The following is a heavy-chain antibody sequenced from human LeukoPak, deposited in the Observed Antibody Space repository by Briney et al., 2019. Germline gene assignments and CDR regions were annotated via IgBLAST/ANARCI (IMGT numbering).Heavy chain of an antibody. J-gene: IGHJ5*02. D-gene: IGHD3-10*01. Sequence: SGTLSLTCAVSGGSISSGGYSWSWIRQPPGQGLEWIGYIYHSGSTFYNPSLKSRVTISVDRSKNQFSLKLSSVTAADTAVYYCARNYYGSGSYWGGHNWFDPWGQGTLVTVSS. V-gene: IGHV4-30-2*01. CDR2: IYHSGST. CDR1: GGSISSGGYS. CDR3: ARNYYGSGSYWGGHNWFDP.